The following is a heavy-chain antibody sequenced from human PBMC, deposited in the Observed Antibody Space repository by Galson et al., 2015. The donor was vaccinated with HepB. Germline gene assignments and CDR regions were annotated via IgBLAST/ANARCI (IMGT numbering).Heavy chain of an antibody. CDR2: ISYDGSNK. CDR3: AKAGTRSRWGLTSIDY. V-gene: IGHV3-30*18. CDR1: GFTFSSYG. J-gene: IGHJ4*02. D-gene: IGHD4-23*01. Sequence: SLRLSCAASGFTFSSYGVHWVRQAPGKGLEWVAVISYDGSNKYCADSVKGRFTISRDNSKNTLYLQMNSLRAEDTAVYYCAKAGTRSRWGLTSIDYWGQGTLVTVSS.